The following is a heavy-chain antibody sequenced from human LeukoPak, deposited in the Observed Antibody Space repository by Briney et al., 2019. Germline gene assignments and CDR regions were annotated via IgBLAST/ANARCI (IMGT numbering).Heavy chain of an antibody. V-gene: IGHV3-23*01. CDR3: AKDQANNWNYYYYMDV. J-gene: IGHJ6*03. D-gene: IGHD1-20*01. Sequence: GGSLRLSCSASGFTFSSYAISWVRQAPGKVLEWVSAISGSGGSTYYADSVKGRFTISRDNSKNTLYLQMNSLRAEDTAVYYCAKDQANNWNYYYYMDVWGKGTTVTVSS. CDR2: ISGSGGST. CDR1: GFTFSSYA.